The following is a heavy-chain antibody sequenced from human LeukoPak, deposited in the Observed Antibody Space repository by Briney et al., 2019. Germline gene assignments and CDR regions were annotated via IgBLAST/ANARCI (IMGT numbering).Heavy chain of an antibody. CDR2: INAGNGNT. CDR3: ARDQLFPVLRFLEWYPLDY. V-gene: IGHV1-3*01. Sequence: ASVKVSCKASGYTFTSYAMHWVRQAPGQRLEWMGWINAGNGNTKFSQKLQGRVTMTTDTSTSTAYMELRSLRSDDTAVYYCARDQLFPVLRFLEWYPLDYWGQGTLVTVSS. CDR1: GYTFTSYA. D-gene: IGHD3-3*01. J-gene: IGHJ4*02.